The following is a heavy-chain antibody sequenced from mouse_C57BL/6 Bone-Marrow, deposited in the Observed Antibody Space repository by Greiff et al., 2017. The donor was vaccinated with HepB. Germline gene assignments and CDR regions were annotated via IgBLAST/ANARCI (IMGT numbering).Heavy chain of an antibody. Sequence: QVQLQQSGAELVKPGASVKISCKASGYAFSSYWMNWVKQRPGKGLEWIGQIYPGDGDTNYNGKFKGKATLTADKSSSTAYMQLSSLTSEDSAFYFCARKGPGYAMDYWGQGTSVTVSS. J-gene: IGHJ4*01. CDR1: GYAFSSYW. CDR3: ARKGPGYAMDY. D-gene: IGHD3-3*01. CDR2: IYPGDGDT. V-gene: IGHV1-80*01.